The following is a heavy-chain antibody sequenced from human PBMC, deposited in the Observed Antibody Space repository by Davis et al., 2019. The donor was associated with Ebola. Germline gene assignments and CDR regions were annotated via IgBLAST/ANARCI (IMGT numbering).Heavy chain of an antibody. J-gene: IGHJ4*02. CDR2: ISGSGGST. CDR1: GFTFSSYS. CDR3: ASDGNYGSGSPQVDY. D-gene: IGHD3-10*01. Sequence: GESLKISCAASGFTFSSYSMNWVRQAPGKGLVWVSAISGSGGSTYYADSVKGRFTISRDNSKNTLYLQMNSLRSEDTAVYYCASDGNYGSGSPQVDYWGQGTLVTVSS. V-gene: IGHV3-23*01.